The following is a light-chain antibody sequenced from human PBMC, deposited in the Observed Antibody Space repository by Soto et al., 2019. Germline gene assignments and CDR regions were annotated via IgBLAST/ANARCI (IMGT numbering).Light chain of an antibody. Sequence: MTPAQFSLSVSPGASVCLSCSASQRGASNLAWYQQKPGQPPRLLIYGTSTRATGIPARFSGSGSGTDFTLTISSLQPADVAIYYCQQYGSSPIAFGQGTRLEIK. CDR1: QRGASN. J-gene: IGKJ5*01. CDR3: QQYGSSPIA. V-gene: IGKV3D-15*01. CDR2: GTS.